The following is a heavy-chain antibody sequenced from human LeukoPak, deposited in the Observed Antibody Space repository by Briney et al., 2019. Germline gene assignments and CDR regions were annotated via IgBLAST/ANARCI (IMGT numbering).Heavy chain of an antibody. Sequence: PGRSLRLSCAASGFTFDDYAMHWVRQAPGKGLEWVSGISWNSGSIGYADSVKGRFTISRDNAKNSLYLQMNSLRAEDTALYYCAKALERRIYYYGMDVWRQGTTVTVSS. V-gene: IGHV3-9*01. D-gene: IGHD1-1*01. CDR3: AKALERRIYYYGMDV. CDR2: ISWNSGSI. J-gene: IGHJ6*02. CDR1: GFTFDDYA.